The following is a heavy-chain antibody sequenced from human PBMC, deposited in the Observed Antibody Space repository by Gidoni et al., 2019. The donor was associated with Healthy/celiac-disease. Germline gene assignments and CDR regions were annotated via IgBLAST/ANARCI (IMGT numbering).Heavy chain of an antibody. D-gene: IGHD6-13*01. Sequence: LEWIGEINHSGSTNYNPSLKSRVTISVDTSKNQFSLKLSSVTAADTAVYYCARGVRYSSSWNNGFDPWGQGTLVTVSS. CDR2: INHSGST. V-gene: IGHV4-34*01. J-gene: IGHJ5*02. CDR3: ARGVRYSSSWNNGFDP.